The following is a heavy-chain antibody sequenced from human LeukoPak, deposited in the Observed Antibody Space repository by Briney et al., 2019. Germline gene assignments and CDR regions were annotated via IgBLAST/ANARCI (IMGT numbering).Heavy chain of an antibody. CDR3: ARDPLGSPTYYFDY. CDR1: GFTFSHFN. CDR2: ILHDGGNK. V-gene: IGHV3-30*19. Sequence: GRSLRLSCGASGFTFSHFNMHWVRQSPGKGLEWVAVILHDGGNKYYADSVKGRFTISRDNSKNTLYLQMNSLRAENTAVYYCARDPLGSPTYYFDYWGQGTLVTVSS. D-gene: IGHD7-27*01. J-gene: IGHJ4*02.